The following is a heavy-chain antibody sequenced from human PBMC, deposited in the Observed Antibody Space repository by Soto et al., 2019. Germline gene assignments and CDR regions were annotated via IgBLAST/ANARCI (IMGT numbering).Heavy chain of an antibody. V-gene: IGHV3-23*01. CDR3: AGRGSGSYYDY. CDR1: GFTFSSYA. J-gene: IGHJ4*02. D-gene: IGHD1-26*01. CDR2: ISGSGDST. Sequence: EVQLLESGGGLVQPGGSLRLSCAASGFTFSSYAMRWVRQAPVKGLGWVSAISGSGDSTYYADCVKGRFTISRDNSKNTLYLQMNSLRAEDTAVYYCAGRGSGSYYDYWGQGTLVTVSS.